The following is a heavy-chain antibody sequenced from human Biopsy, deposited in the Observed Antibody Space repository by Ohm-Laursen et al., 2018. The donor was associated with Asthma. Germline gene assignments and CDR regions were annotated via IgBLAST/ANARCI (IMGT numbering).Heavy chain of an antibody. V-gene: IGHV4-34*01. CDR1: GGSFSNYY. CDR2: INHRGST. Sequence: SDTLSLTCAVYGGSFSNYYWTWIRQPPGKGLEWIGEINHRGSTNYNPSLKSRVTLSVDTSKNQFSVKLRSVTAADTAVYYCARTFHFWSPYHAEHYQLWGQGTLVTVSS. D-gene: IGHD3-3*02. J-gene: IGHJ1*01. CDR3: ARTFHFWSPYHAEHYQL.